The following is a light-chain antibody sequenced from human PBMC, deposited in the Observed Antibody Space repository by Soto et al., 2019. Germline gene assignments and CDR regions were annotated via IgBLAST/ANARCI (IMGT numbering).Light chain of an antibody. CDR3: HHSWNAPLT. J-gene: IGKJ4*01. Sequence: DIQLTQSPPSLSASVGDRVTMTCRASQNSGRYLNWYQQKPGKAPSLLIYTASNLQTGVPSRFSGSGSGTDFTLTISSLQPEDCATYFCHHSWNAPLTFGGGTKVDIK. CDR2: TAS. CDR1: QNSGRY. V-gene: IGKV1-39*01.